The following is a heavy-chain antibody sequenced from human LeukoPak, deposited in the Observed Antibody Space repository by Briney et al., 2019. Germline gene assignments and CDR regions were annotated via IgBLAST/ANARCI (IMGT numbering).Heavy chain of an antibody. CDR1: GGPISSSNYY. Sequence: SETLSLTCTVSGGPISSSNYYWSWIRQPPGKGLEWIGYIYYSGSTNYNPSLKSRVTISVDTSKNQFSLKLSSVTAADTAVYYCARGSSWYFDYWGQGTLVTVSS. D-gene: IGHD6-13*01. V-gene: IGHV4-61*01. CDR2: IYYSGST. CDR3: ARGSSWYFDY. J-gene: IGHJ4*02.